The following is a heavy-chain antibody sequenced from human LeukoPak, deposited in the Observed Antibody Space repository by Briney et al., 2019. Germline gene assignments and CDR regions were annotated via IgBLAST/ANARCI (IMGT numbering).Heavy chain of an antibody. D-gene: IGHD4/OR15-4a*01. V-gene: IGHV3-74*01. CDR2: INNDGSST. J-gene: IGHJ4*02. CDR1: GFTFSDYW. Sequence: GGSLRLSCAASGFTFSDYWMHWVRQVPGKGLLWVSRINNDGSSTIYADSVKGRFTISRDNAKNTLYLQMNSLRAEDTAVYYCARDDNMVVRVGFDYWGQGTLVTVSS. CDR3: ARDDNMVVRVGFDY.